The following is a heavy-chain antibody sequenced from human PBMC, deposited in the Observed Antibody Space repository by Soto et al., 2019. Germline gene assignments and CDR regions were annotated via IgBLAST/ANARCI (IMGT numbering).Heavy chain of an antibody. CDR1: GFTFGDYA. Sequence: GGSLRLSCTASGFTFGDYAMSWFRQAPGKGLEWVGFIRSKAYGGTTEYAASVKGRFTISRDDSKSIAYLQMNSLKTEDTAVYYCTRDGRYCSSTSCYSYYYYGMDVWGKGTTVTVSS. CDR3: TRDGRYCSSTSCYSYYYYGMDV. V-gene: IGHV3-49*03. D-gene: IGHD2-2*01. J-gene: IGHJ6*04. CDR2: IRSKAYGGTT.